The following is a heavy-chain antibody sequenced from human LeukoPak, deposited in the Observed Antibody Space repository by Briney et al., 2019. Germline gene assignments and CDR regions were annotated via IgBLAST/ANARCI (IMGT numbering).Heavy chain of an antibody. CDR1: GFTFSTFP. CDR3: ASGARTTVYYTDI. Sequence: GRSLTLSCAASGFTFSTFPMHWVRHAPRKGLQWLAVVSQDGAHTYSADSVKGRFTISRDNSKNTLFLQMNRLTTEDTAAYYCASGARTTVYYTDICGNGTTVTVSS. V-gene: IGHV3-30*01. CDR2: VSQDGAHT. J-gene: IGHJ6*03. D-gene: IGHD4-17*01.